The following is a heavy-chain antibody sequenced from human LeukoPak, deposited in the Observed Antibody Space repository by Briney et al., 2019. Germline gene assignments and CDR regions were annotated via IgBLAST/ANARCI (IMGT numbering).Heavy chain of an antibody. CDR2: INHSGST. CDR3: ARSRWELHSNFQH. D-gene: IGHD1-26*01. CDR1: GGSFSGYY. Sequence: PSETLSLTCAVYGGSFSGYYWSWIRQPPGKGLEWIGEINHSGSTNYNPSLKSRVTISVDTSKNQFSLKLSSVTAADTAVYYCARSRWELHSNFQHWGQGTLVTVSS. J-gene: IGHJ1*01. V-gene: IGHV4-34*01.